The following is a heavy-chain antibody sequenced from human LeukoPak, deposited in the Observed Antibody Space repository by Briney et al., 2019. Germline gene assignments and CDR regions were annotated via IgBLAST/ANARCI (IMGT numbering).Heavy chain of an antibody. Sequence: GASVKVSCKASGYTFTSYGISWVRQAPGQGLEWMGWISAYNGNTNYAQKLQGRVTMTTDTSTSTAYMELRSLRSDDTAVYYCARAIAWGSSWYAGGDYWGQGTLVTVSS. D-gene: IGHD6-13*01. J-gene: IGHJ4*02. CDR2: ISAYNGNT. CDR1: GYTFTSYG. CDR3: ARAIAWGSSWYAGGDY. V-gene: IGHV1-18*01.